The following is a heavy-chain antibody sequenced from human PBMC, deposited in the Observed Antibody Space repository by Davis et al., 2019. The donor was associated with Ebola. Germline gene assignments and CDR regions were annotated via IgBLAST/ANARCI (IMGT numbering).Heavy chain of an antibody. CDR3: ARDRAGWIFDF. D-gene: IGHD2-2*03. CDR2: INPSGGFT. J-gene: IGHJ4*02. Sequence: ASVKVSCKASGYSFTANFMHWVRQAPGQGLEWMGAINPSGGFTNYAQKFLGRVTMTRDTSTSTVYMELSSLRSDDTAVYYCARDRAGWIFDFWGQGILITVSS. V-gene: IGHV1-46*01. CDR1: GYSFTANF.